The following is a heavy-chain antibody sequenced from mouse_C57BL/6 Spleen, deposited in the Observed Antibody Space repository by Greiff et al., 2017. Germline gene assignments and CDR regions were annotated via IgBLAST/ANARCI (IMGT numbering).Heavy chain of an antibody. Sequence: QVQLKQPGAELVRPGSSVKLSCKASGYTFTSYWMDWVQQRPGQGLEWIGNIYPSDSETHYNQKFKDKATLTVDKSSSTAYMQLSSLTSEDSAVYYCARDYHYFDYWGQGTTLTVSS. D-gene: IGHD2-4*01. CDR1: GYTFTSYW. CDR2: IYPSDSET. J-gene: IGHJ2*01. CDR3: ARDYHYFDY. V-gene: IGHV1-61*01.